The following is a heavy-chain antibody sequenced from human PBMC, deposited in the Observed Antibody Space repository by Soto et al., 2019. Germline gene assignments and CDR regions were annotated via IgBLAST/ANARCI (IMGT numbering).Heavy chain of an antibody. J-gene: IGHJ4*02. CDR2: IYYSGST. V-gene: IGHV4-39*01. D-gene: IGHD6-6*01. Sequence: PSETLSLTCTVSGGSISSSSYYWGCIRQPPGKGLEWIGSIYYSGSTYYNPSLKSRVTISVDTSKNQFSLKLSSVTAADTAVYYCARQLRTRYYFDYWGQGTLVTVSS. CDR1: GGSISSSSYY. CDR3: ARQLRTRYYFDY.